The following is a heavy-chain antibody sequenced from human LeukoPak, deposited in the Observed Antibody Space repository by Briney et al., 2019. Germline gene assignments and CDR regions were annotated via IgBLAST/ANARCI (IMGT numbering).Heavy chain of an antibody. CDR2: IYYSGST. D-gene: IGHD2-8*01. CDR1: GGSFTSNGYY. Sequence: KPSETLSLTCTVSGGSFTSNGYYWGWIRQPPGKGLEWIGSIYYSGSTYYNPSLKSRVTISVDTSKNQFSLKLRSVTAADTAVYYCARRFSVTNSLYRPFDYWGQGILVTVSS. CDR3: ARRFSVTNSLYRPFDY. V-gene: IGHV4-39*01. J-gene: IGHJ4*02.